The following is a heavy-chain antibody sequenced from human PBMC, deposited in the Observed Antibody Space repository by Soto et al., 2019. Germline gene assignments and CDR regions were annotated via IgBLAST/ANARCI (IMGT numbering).Heavy chain of an antibody. Sequence: SETLSLTCAVYGGSFSGYYWSWIRQPPGKGLEWIGEINHSGSTNYNPSLKSRVTISVDTSKNQISLKLSSVTAADTEVYNCARDCLRWSRKKNYYYYYMDVWGKGTTVTVSS. CDR3: ARDCLRWSRKKNYYYYYMDV. CDR1: GGSFSGYY. D-gene: IGHD2-15*01. CDR2: INHSGST. J-gene: IGHJ6*03. V-gene: IGHV4-34*01.